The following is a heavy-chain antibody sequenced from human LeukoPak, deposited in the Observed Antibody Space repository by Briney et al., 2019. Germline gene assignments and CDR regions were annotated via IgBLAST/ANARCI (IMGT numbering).Heavy chain of an antibody. V-gene: IGHV3-30*04. CDR3: AKSVYYDSSGYVDY. CDR2: ISYDGSNK. Sequence: GGSLRLSCAASGFTFSSYAMHWVRQAPGKGLEWVAVISYDGSNKYYADSVKGRFTISRDNSKNTLYLQMNSLRAEDTALYYCAKSVYYDSSGYVDYWGQGTLVTVSS. D-gene: IGHD3-22*01. CDR1: GFTFSSYA. J-gene: IGHJ4*02.